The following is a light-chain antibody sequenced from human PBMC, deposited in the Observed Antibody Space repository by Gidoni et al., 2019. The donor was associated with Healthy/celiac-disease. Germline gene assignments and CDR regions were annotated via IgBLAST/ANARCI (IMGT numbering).Light chain of an antibody. CDR2: DAS. V-gene: IGKV3-11*01. J-gene: IGKJ5*01. CDR3: QQRSNWRIT. Sequence: DIVLTQSPATLSLSPGERATLSCRASQSVSSYLAWYQQKPGQAPRLLIYDASNRATGIPARFGGSGSGTDFTLTISSLEPEDFAVYYCQQRSNWRITFGQGTRLEIK. CDR1: QSVSSY.